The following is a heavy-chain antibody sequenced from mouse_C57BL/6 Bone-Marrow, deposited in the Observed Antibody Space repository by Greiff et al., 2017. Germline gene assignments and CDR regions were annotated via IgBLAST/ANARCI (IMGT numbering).Heavy chain of an antibody. CDR3: ARAYGCYGYFDV. CDR2: ISDGGSYT. D-gene: IGHD2-2*01. V-gene: IGHV5-4*03. Sequence: DVKLVESGGGLVKPGGSLKLSCAASGFTFSSYAMSWVRQTPEKRLEWVAIISDGGSYTYYPDNLKGRFTISRDNAKNNLYRQMSHLKSEDTAMYYCARAYGCYGYFDVWGTGTTVTVSS. CDR1: GFTFSSYA. J-gene: IGHJ1*03.